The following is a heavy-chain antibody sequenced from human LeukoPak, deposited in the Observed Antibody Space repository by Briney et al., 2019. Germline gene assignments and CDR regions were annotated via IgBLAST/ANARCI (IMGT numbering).Heavy chain of an antibody. CDR3: ARRPVYYGPFDY. CDR2: IYHSGST. J-gene: IGHJ4*02. Sequence: PSETLSLTCAVSGYSISSGDYWGWIRQPPGKGVEWIGSIYHSGSTYYNPSLKSRVTISLDTSKNQFSLKLRSVTAADTAVYYCARRPVYYGPFDYWGQGTLVTVSS. CDR1: GYSISSGDY. V-gene: IGHV4-38-2*01. D-gene: IGHD2-8*01.